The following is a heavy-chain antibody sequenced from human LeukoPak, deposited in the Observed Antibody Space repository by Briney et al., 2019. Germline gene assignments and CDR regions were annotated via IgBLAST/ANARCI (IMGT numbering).Heavy chain of an antibody. J-gene: IGHJ5*02. CDR3: ARDHSRYRSSTSCYYWFDP. CDR2: IWYDGSNK. V-gene: IGHV3-33*01. CDR1: GFTFSSYG. Sequence: GGSLRLSCAASGFTFSSYGMHWVRQAPGKGLEWVAVIWYDGSNKYYADSVKGRFTISRDNSKNTLYLQMNSLRAEDTAVYYCARDHSRYRSSTSCYYWFDPWGQGTLVTVSS. D-gene: IGHD2-2*01.